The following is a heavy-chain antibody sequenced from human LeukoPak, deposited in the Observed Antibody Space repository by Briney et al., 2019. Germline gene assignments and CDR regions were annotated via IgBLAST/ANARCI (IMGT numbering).Heavy chain of an antibody. Sequence: GGSLRLSCAASGFTFSSYDMHWVRQATGKGLEWVSAIGTAGDTYYPGSVKGRFTISRENAKNTLYLQMNSLRAEDTAVYYCARGGSYLSAFDIWGQGTMVTVSS. J-gene: IGHJ3*02. D-gene: IGHD1-26*01. V-gene: IGHV3-13*01. CDR3: ARGGSYLSAFDI. CDR2: IGTAGDT. CDR1: GFTFSSYD.